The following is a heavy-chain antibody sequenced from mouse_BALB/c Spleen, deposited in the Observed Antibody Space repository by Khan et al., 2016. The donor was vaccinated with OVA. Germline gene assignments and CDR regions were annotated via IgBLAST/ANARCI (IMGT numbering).Heavy chain of an antibody. Sequence: EVQLVESGPDLVKPSQSLSLTCTVTGYSITSGYNWHWIRQFPGDKLEWMGYIHYSGSTNYSPSLKSRISITRVTSRNRFFLQLNSVTTDDTAAYYCARAGYYPYFDVWGAGTTVTVSS. D-gene: IGHD2-3*01. CDR3: ARAGYYPYFDV. CDR2: IHYSGST. CDR1: GYSITSGYN. J-gene: IGHJ1*01. V-gene: IGHV3-1*02.